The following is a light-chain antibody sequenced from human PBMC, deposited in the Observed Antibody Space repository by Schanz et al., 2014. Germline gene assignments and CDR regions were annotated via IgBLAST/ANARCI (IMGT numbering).Light chain of an antibody. CDR2: DVS. CDR3: SSYTSSSTLV. CDR1: SSDVGGYNY. V-gene: IGLV2-14*01. J-gene: IGLJ2*01. Sequence: QSALTQPASVSGSPGQSITISCTGTSSDVGGYNYVSWYQQHPGKAPKLMIYDVSSRPSGVSNRFSGSKSGNTASLTISGLQAEDEADYYCSSYTSSSTLVFGGGTNLTVL.